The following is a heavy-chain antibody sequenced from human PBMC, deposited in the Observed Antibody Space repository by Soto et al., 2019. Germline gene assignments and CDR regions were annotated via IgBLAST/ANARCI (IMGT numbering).Heavy chain of an antibody. CDR2: IYYSGIT. Sequence: QVQLQESGPGLVKPSQTLSLPCTVSGGSVSSGEYYCSWIRQPPGKGLEWIGYIYYSGITNYNPSLKGRVTMSLDRSNNQVSLKLSSVTAADTAVYFCARDVADVYTENVWDHGTMFTVSS. V-gene: IGHV4-30-4*08. J-gene: IGHJ3*01. CDR3: ARDVADVYTENV. D-gene: IGHD6-19*01. CDR1: GGSVSSGEYY.